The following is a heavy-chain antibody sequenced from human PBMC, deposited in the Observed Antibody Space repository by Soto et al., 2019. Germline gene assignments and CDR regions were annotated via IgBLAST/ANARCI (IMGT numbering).Heavy chain of an antibody. J-gene: IGHJ6*02. Sequence: GGSLRLSCAAPGFTFSSYAMSWVRQAPGKGLEWVSAISGSGGSTYYADSVKGRFTISRDNSKNTLYLQMNSLRAEDTAVYYCAKGGGVTRYYYYGMDVWGQGTTVTVSS. CDR1: GFTFSSYA. CDR2: ISGSGGST. D-gene: IGHD2-21*02. V-gene: IGHV3-23*01. CDR3: AKGGGVTRYYYYGMDV.